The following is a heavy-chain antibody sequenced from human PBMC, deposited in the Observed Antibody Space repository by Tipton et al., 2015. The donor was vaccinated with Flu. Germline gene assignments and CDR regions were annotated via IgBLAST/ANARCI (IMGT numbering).Heavy chain of an antibody. J-gene: IGHJ6*02. V-gene: IGHV3-33*06. Sequence: QLVQSGGGVVQPGRSLRLSCAASGFTFSSYAMHWVRQAPGKGLEWVAGIWYDGSNKYYADSVKGRFTISRDNSKNTLYLQMNSLRAEDTAVYYCAKGTGYCSSTSCYEDYYYGMDVWGQGTTVTVSS. CDR1: GFTFSSYA. CDR3: AKGTGYCSSTSCYEDYYYGMDV. CDR2: IWYDGSNK. D-gene: IGHD2-2*01.